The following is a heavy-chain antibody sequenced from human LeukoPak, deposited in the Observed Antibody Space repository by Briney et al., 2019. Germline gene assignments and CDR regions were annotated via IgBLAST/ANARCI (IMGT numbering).Heavy chain of an antibody. CDR1: GGSISSYY. J-gene: IGHJ4*02. CDR2: IYTSGST. V-gene: IGHV4-4*09. D-gene: IGHD6-13*01. Sequence: KPSETLSLTCTVSGGSISSYYWSWIRQPPGKGLEWIGYIYTSGSTNYNPSLKSRVTISVDTSKNQFSLKLSSVTAADTAVYYCARSHIAAAGTPPGYWGQGTLVTVSS. CDR3: ARSHIAAAGTPPGY.